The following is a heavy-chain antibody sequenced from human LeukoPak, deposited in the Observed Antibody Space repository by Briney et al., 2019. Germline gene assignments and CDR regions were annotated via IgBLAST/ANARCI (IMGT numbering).Heavy chain of an antibody. CDR2: ISNSGDTI. V-gene: IGHV3-48*01. Sequence: GGSLRLSCAASGFTFSSYSMNWVRQAPGQGLEWVSYISNSGDTIYYADSVRGRFTISRDNAKNSLYLQMNSLRAEDTAVYYCARVDWDYYGMDVWGQGTTVTVSS. D-gene: IGHD3-9*01. CDR1: GFTFSSYS. J-gene: IGHJ6*02. CDR3: ARVDWDYYGMDV.